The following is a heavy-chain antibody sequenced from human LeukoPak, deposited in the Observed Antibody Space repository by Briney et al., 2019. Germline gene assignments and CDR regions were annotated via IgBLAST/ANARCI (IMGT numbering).Heavy chain of an antibody. D-gene: IGHD2-15*01. Sequence: GGSLRLSCAASGFTFNSYAMTWVRQAPGKGLEWVSAVSGSGGSTYYPDSVEGRFTISRDNSKDTLYLQINSLRVEDTAVYYCAKPRDTGGYYFDYWGQGTLVTVSS. CDR1: GFTFNSYA. J-gene: IGHJ4*02. CDR2: VSGSGGST. CDR3: AKPRDTGGYYFDY. V-gene: IGHV3-23*01.